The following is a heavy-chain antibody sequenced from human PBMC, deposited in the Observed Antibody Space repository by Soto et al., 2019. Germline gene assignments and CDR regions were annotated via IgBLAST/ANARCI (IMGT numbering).Heavy chain of an antibody. CDR3: ARHTRNQFDP. V-gene: IGHV4-39*01. CDR1: GDSMTSSSYY. CDR2: IYYSERTSYNSGST. Sequence: SETLSLTCTVSGDSMTSSSYYWGWIRQPPGTGLEWIGCIYYSERTSYNSGSTYYSPSLKSRVTISGDTSKSQFSLKLSSVTAADTAVYYCARHTRNQFDPWGQGTRVTVSS. J-gene: IGHJ5*02.